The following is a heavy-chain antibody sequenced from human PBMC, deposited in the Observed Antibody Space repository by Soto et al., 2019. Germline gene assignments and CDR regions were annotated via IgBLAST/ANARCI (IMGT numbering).Heavy chain of an antibody. V-gene: IGHV1-8*02. CDR3: GRGPSPRAPAGGTPYYYAMDA. CDR1: GYDFTSYD. CDR2: MNPINGAT. Sequence: XSVKVSCKASGYDFTSYDINWVRQAPGQGLEWMGWMNPINGATGTARRFQGRVSLSRNTATGTAYLELTSLRSDDTAVYYCGRGPSPRAPAGGTPYYYAMDAWGQGTTVTVSS. D-gene: IGHD6-13*01. J-gene: IGHJ6*02.